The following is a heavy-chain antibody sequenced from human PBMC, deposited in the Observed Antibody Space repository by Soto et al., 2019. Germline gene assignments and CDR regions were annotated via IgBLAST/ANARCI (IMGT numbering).Heavy chain of an antibody. J-gene: IGHJ1*01. Sequence: EVQLWESGGGLVQPGGSLRLSCAASGFTFSSYAMSWVRQAPGKGLEWVSGISGSGGSTYYVDSVKGRFTISRDNSKNTLYRQMNSLRAEDTAIYYCAKTSGYSSGWNEYFQHWGQGTLVTVSS. CDR2: ISGSGGST. CDR3: AKTSGYSSGWNEYFQH. V-gene: IGHV3-23*01. CDR1: GFTFSSYA. D-gene: IGHD6-19*01.